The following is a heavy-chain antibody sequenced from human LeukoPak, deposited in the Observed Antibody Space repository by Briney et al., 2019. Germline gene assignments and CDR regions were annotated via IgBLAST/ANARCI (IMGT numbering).Heavy chain of an antibody. CDR3: ARGHPYYLDS. CDR2: ITWNSATI. J-gene: IGHJ4*02. CDR1: GYIFHDFV. D-gene: IGHD3-10*01. Sequence: GGSLRLSCAASGYIFHDFVKHWVRHRPGKGLEWVAGITWNSATIGYAGSVRGRFTISRDNAKKSVHLQMNSLTTDDTALYYCARGHPYYLDSWGPGTPVTVSS. V-gene: IGHV3-9*01.